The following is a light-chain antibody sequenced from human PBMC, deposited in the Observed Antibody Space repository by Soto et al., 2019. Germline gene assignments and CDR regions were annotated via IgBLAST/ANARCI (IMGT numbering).Light chain of an antibody. CDR2: GAS. J-gene: IGKJ4*01. CDR3: QQYSNWPLT. V-gene: IGKV3-15*01. Sequence: EIVLTQSPGTLSLSPGERATLSCRASQSVSSSYLAWYQQKPGQAPRLLIFGASTRAAGIPARFSGSGSGTEFTLTITSLQSEDFAVYYCQQYSNWPLTFGGGTKWIS. CDR1: QSVSSSY.